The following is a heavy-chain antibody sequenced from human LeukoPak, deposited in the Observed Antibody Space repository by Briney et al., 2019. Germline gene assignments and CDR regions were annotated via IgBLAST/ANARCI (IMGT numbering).Heavy chain of an antibody. Sequence: GGSLRLSCAASGFTFSSYGMHWVRQAPGKGLEWVAFIRYDGSNKYYADSVKGRFTISRDDSKNTLYLQMNSLRAGDTAVYYCARCLMSGDCYSGIDYWGQGTLVTVSS. D-gene: IGHD2-21*02. V-gene: IGHV3-30*02. CDR2: IRYDGSNK. J-gene: IGHJ4*02. CDR3: ARCLMSGDCYSGIDY. CDR1: GFTFSSYG.